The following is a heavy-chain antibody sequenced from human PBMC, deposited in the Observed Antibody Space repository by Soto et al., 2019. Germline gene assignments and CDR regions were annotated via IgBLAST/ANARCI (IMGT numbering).Heavy chain of an antibody. J-gene: IGHJ4*02. CDR3: ARGSEIFGVVIILGY. V-gene: IGHV1-69*02. CDR1: GGTFSSYT. Sequence: ASVKVSCKASGGTFSSYTISWVRQAPGQGLEWMGRIIPILGIANYAQKFQGRVTITADKSTSTAYMELSSLRSEDTAVYYCARGSEIFGVVIILGYWGQGTLVTVSS. D-gene: IGHD3-3*01. CDR2: IIPILGIA.